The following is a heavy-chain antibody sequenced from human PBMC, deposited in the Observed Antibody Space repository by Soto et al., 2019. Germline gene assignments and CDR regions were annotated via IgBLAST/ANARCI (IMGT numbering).Heavy chain of an antibody. D-gene: IGHD6-13*01. CDR3: ARRQISPPTRGAASARVGMDV. CDR1: GFTFNNYG. CDR2: IWNDGNGY. V-gene: IGHV3-33*01. J-gene: IGHJ6*02. Sequence: QVQSVESGGGVVQPGRSLRLSCAASGFTFNNYGMHWVRQAPGKGLEWVAVIWNDGNGYYYANSVKGRFTISRDNSKNTLYLQMSSLTAEDKAVYYCARRQISPPTRGAASARVGMDVWGQGTTVTVSS.